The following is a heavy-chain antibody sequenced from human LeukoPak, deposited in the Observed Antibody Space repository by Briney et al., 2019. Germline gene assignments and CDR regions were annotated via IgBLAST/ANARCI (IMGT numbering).Heavy chain of an antibody. V-gene: IGHV3-23*01. CDR2: VSGSGTST. J-gene: IGHJ6*04. CDR1: GFTFSNYA. D-gene: IGHD3-10*02. CDR3: AELGITMIGGV. Sequence: GGSLRLSCAVSGFTFSNYAMTWVRLPPGKGLEWISTVSGSGTSTYYADSVKGRFTISRDNAKNSLYLQMNSLRAEDTAVYYCAELGITMIGGVWGKGTTVTISS.